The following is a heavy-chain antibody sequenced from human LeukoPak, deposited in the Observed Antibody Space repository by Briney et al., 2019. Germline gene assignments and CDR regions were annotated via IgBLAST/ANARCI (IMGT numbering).Heavy chain of an antibody. CDR2: IIPIFGTA. D-gene: IGHD2-2*01. J-gene: IGHJ6*04. V-gene: IGHV1-69*01. CDR1: GGTFSSYA. Sequence: SVKVSCKASGGTFSSYAISWVRQAPGQGLEWMGGIIPIFGTANYAQKFQGRVTITADESTSTAYMELSSLRSEDTAVYYCARSAPICVVAPAATDPCYYYGMDVWGKGTTVTVSS. CDR3: ARSAPICVVAPAATDPCYYYGMDV.